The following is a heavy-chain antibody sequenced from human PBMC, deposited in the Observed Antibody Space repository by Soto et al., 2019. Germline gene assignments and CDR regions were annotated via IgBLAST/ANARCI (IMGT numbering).Heavy chain of an antibody. D-gene: IGHD2-15*01. Sequence: PGGSLRLSCAAFGFTFSSYAMRWVRQAPEKGLEWVSAISGSGGSTYYADSVKGRFTISRDNSKNTLYLQMNSLRAEDTAVYYCAKEGYCSGGSCLGFDYWGQGTLVTVSS. CDR2: ISGSGGST. CDR3: AKEGYCSGGSCLGFDY. V-gene: IGHV3-23*01. CDR1: GFTFSSYA. J-gene: IGHJ4*02.